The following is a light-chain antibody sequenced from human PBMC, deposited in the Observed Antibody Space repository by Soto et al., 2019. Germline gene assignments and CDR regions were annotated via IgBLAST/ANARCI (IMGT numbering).Light chain of an antibody. Sequence: QSVLTQPPSASGTPGQRVTISCSGSHSNIGRNSVNWYRQLPGTAPKLLIFSNNQRPSGVPDRFSASSSRSGTSASLAIAGLRSDDEAYYYCSSYAGSNKWVFGGGTKLTVL. J-gene: IGLJ3*02. CDR1: HSNIGRNS. V-gene: IGLV1-44*01. CDR2: SNN. CDR3: SSYAGSNKWV.